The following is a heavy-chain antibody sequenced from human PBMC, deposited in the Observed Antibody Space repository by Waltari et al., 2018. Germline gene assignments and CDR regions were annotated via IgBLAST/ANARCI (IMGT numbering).Heavy chain of an antibody. D-gene: IGHD2-15*01. J-gene: IGHJ4*02. Sequence: QVQLQQWGAGLLTPSETLSLTCAVYGGSFSGYYWSWLRQPPVKGLEWIGEINHSGSTNYNPSLKSRVTISVDTSKNQFSLKLSSVTAADTAVYYCARAAGDIVVVVAARKNYFDYWGQGTLVTVSS. V-gene: IGHV4-34*01. CDR1: GGSFSGYY. CDR2: INHSGST. CDR3: ARAAGDIVVVVAARKNYFDY.